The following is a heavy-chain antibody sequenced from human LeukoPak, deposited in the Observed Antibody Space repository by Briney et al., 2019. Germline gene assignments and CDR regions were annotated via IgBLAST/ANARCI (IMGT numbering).Heavy chain of an antibody. J-gene: IGHJ4*02. V-gene: IGHV3-48*03. CDR1: GFTFSSCE. CDR2: ISGSGSTI. D-gene: IGHD6-19*01. CDR3: AREGYTDSSGWRLNY. Sequence: GGSLRLSCAASGFTFSSCEMNWVRQAPGKGLEWVSYISGSGSTIYYADSVKGRFTISRDNAKNSLYLLMNSLRAEDTAVYYCAREGYTDSSGWRLNYWGQGTLVTVSS.